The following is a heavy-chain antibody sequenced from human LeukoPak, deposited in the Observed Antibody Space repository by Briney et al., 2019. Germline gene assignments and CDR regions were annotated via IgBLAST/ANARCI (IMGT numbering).Heavy chain of an antibody. D-gene: IGHD1-26*01. V-gene: IGHV4-39*01. J-gene: IGHJ3*02. CDR1: GGSISSSSYY. CDR2: MYYSGST. CDR3: ARFPRTNSGSYYRAFDI. Sequence: SETLSLTCTVSGGSISSSSYYWGWIRQPPGKGLEWIGSMYYSGSTYYNPSLKSRVTISVDTPKNQFSLKLSSVTAADTAVYYCARFPRTNSGSYYRAFDIWGQGTMVTVSS.